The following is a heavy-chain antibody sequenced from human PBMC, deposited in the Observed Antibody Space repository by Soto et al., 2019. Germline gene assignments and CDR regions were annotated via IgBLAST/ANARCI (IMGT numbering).Heavy chain of an antibody. D-gene: IGHD3-22*01. Sequence: ETLSLTCAVYGGSFSGYYWSWIRQPPGKGLEWIGEINHSGSTNYNPSLKSRVTISVDTSKNQFSLKLSSVTAADTAVYYCARSRLKYYYDSSGYCAYWGQGTLVTVSS. J-gene: IGHJ4*02. V-gene: IGHV4-34*01. CDR3: ARSRLKYYYDSSGYCAY. CDR2: INHSGST. CDR1: GGSFSGYY.